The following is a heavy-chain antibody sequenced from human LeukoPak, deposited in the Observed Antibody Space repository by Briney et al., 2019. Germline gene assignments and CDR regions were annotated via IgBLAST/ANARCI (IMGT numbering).Heavy chain of an antibody. CDR2: IYAGDSDT. Sequence: ESLKISCKASGYSFTNYWIGWVRQMPGKGLEWMGSIYAGDSDTRYSPSFQRQVTISADKSLSTAYLHWSSLRASHTSMYYCAGRSNGNRQTLQLDYWGQGTLVIVSS. CDR1: GYSFTNYW. V-gene: IGHV5-51*01. J-gene: IGHJ4*02. CDR3: AGRSNGNRQTLQLDY. D-gene: IGHD2-8*01.